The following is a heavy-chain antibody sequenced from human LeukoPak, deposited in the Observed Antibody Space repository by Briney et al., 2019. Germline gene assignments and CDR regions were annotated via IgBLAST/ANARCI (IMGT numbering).Heavy chain of an antibody. CDR3: ARAIRYSYGWDY. CDR1: GGSISSYY. CDR2: IYYSGST. Sequence: SETLSLTCTVSGGSISSYYWSWIRQPPGKGLEWIGYIYYSGSTNYNPSLKSRVTISVDTSKNQFSLKLSSVTAADTAVYYCARAIRYSYGWDYWGQGTLVTVSS. V-gene: IGHV4-59*01. J-gene: IGHJ4*02. D-gene: IGHD5-18*01.